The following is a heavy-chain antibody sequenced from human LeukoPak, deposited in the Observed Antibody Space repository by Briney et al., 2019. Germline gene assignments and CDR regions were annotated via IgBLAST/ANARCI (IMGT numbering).Heavy chain of an antibody. V-gene: IGHV3-30*01. Sequence: GRSLRLSCAASGFTFSSYAMHWVRQAPGKGLEWVAVISYDGSNKYYADSVKGRVTISRDNSKNTLYLQMNSLRAEDTAVYYCARDSPSRDSSDYMDVWGKGATVTVSS. CDR3: ARDSPSRDSSDYMDV. CDR1: GFTFSSYA. J-gene: IGHJ6*03. CDR2: ISYDGSNK. D-gene: IGHD6-6*01.